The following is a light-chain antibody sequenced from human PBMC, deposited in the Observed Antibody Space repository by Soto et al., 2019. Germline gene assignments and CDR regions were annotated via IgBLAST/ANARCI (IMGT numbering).Light chain of an antibody. CDR1: SSNVGGYNL. J-gene: IGLJ1*01. CDR2: EGN. CDR3: CSYAGHSTFV. V-gene: IGLV2-23*03. Sequence: QSVLTQPASVSGSPGQSITISCSGTSSNVGGYNLVSWYQQHPGKVPKVVIYEGNKQPLGISDRFSASKSGNTAALTISGLQNEDEADYYCCSYAGHSTFVFGSGTKVTVL.